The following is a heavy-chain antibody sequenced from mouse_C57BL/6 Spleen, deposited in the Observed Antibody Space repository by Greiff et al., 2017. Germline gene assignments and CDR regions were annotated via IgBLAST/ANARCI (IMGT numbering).Heavy chain of an antibody. J-gene: IGHJ3*01. CDR2: INPNNGGT. D-gene: IGHD2-4*01. CDR3: ARGGAYYDYDGFAY. Sequence: VQLQQSGPELVKPGASVKIPCKASGYTFTDYNMDWVKQSHGKSLEWIGDINPNNGGTIYNQKFKGKATLTVDKSSSTAYMELRSLTSEDTAVYYCARGGAYYDYDGFAYWGQGTLVTVSA. V-gene: IGHV1-18*01. CDR1: GYTFTDYN.